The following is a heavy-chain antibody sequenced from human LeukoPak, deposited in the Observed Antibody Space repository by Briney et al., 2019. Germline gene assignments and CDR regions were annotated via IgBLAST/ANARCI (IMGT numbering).Heavy chain of an antibody. CDR3: ARDSSLYYYYGMDV. Sequence: SETLSLTCTVSGGSISSYYWSWIRRPPGKGLEWIGYIYYSGSTNYNPSLKSRVTISVDTSKNQFSLKLSSVTAADTAVYYCARDSSLYYYYGMDVWGQGTTVTVSS. V-gene: IGHV4-59*01. CDR2: IYYSGST. CDR1: GGSISSYY. J-gene: IGHJ6*02.